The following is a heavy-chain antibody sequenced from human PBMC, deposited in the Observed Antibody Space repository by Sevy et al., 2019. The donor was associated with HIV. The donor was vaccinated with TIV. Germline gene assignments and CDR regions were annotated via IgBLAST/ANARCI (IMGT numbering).Heavy chain of an antibody. CDR1: GFTFSTYD. D-gene: IGHD2-8*01. V-gene: IGHV3-30*02. J-gene: IGHJ6*02. Sequence: GGFLRLSCAASGFTFSTYDMHWVRQAPGKGLEWVDYIRYDGSNKYYGDAVRGRFTISRDNSKSTLYVQLNSLRAEDTAVYYCARGRKTTQEWLEELDYYYGMDVWGQGTSVTVSS. CDR3: ARGRKTTQEWLEELDYYYGMDV. CDR2: IRYDGSNK.